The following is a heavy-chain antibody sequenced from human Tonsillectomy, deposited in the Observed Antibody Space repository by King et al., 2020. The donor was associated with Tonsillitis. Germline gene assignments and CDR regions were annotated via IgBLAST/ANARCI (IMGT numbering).Heavy chain of an antibody. Sequence: VQLVQSGAEVQKPGASVNVSCKASGYTFTDYYIHWVRQAPGQGIEWMGWINPKSGGTIYAQKFQDRVTMTKDTSINTAYMELSRLTSDDTAVHYCARGVYWYGAFDTWGQGTMVIVSS. CDR1: GYTFTDYY. D-gene: IGHD2-8*02. CDR3: ARGVYWYGAFDT. J-gene: IGHJ3*02. CDR2: INPKSGGT. V-gene: IGHV1-2*02.